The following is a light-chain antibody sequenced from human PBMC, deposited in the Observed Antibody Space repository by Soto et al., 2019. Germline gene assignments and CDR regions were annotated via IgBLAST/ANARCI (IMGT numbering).Light chain of an antibody. CDR2: GNT. CDR3: QSYDSSLSGVV. Sequence: QSVLTQPPSVSGAPGQRGTISCTGSSSNIGAGYDVHWYQQLPGTAPKLLIYGNTNRPSGVPDRFSGSKSGTSASLAITGLQAEDEADYYCQSYDSSLSGVVFGGRTKVTVL. CDR1: SSNIGAGYD. V-gene: IGLV1-40*01. J-gene: IGLJ2*01.